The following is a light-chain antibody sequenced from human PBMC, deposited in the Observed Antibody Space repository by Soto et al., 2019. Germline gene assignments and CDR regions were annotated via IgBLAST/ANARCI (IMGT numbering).Light chain of an antibody. V-gene: IGLV2-23*01. CDR1: SSDVGSYNL. CDR2: EYS. CDR3: CSYAGSHVV. J-gene: IGLJ2*01. Sequence: QSALTQPASVSGSPGQSITISCTGTSSDVGSYNLVSWYQQHPGKAPKLMIYEYSKRPSGVSNRFSGSKSGNTASLTISGLQAEDEADYYCCSYAGSHVVFGGGTQLTVL.